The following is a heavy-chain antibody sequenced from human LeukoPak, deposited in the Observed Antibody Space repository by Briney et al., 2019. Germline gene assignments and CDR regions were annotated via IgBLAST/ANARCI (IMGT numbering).Heavy chain of an antibody. J-gene: IGHJ5*02. CDR2: INPSSNST. V-gene: IGHV1-46*01. CDR3: ARDYTYCSGGSCPFRFFDP. Sequence: ASVKVSCKASGYTFTSYYMHWVRQAPGQGLEWMGIINPSSNSTSYAQKFQGRVTITTDESTSSAYMELSSLRSEDTAVYHCARDYTYCSGGSCPFRFFDPWGQGTLVTVSS. D-gene: IGHD2-15*01. CDR1: GYTFTSYY.